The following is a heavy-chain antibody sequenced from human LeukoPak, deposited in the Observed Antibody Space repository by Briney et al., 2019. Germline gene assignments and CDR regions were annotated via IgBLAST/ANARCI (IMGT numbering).Heavy chain of an antibody. CDR3: AIEAPVAVDDISGYYNQ. CDR1: GFTFSSYE. J-gene: IGHJ4*02. Sequence: PGGSLRLSCAASGFTFSSYEMNWVRQAPGKGLEWVSSISSISNYIYYADSVRGRFTVFRDYAKNSLYLQMNSLRAEHTAVYYCAIEAPVAVDDISGYYNQWGQRPLVTVS. CDR2: ISSISNYI. V-gene: IGHV3-21*06. D-gene: IGHD3-22*01.